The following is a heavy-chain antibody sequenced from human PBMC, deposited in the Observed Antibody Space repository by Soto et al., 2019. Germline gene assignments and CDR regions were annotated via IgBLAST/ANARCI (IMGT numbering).Heavy chain of an antibody. CDR2: ISATGGTT. D-gene: IGHD6-19*01. Sequence: EVHLSESGGGVVQPGGSLRLSCVVSGFTFSDYAMDWVRQAPGKGLEWVSEISATGGTTNYADSVKGRYTISRDNSNNTLYLQLTNLRAEDTAMCYCAKASSAWYGSKNYYVDSGGQGALVTVSS. CDR3: AKASSAWYGSKNYYVDS. V-gene: IGHV3-23*01. J-gene: IGHJ4*02. CDR1: GFTFSDYA.